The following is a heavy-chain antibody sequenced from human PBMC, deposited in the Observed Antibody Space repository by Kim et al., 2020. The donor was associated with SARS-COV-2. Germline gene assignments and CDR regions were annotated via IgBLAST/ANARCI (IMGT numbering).Heavy chain of an antibody. Sequence: SETLSLTCTASGGSISSSSYYWGWIRQPPGKGLEWIGSIYYSGSTYYNPSLKSRVTISVDTSKNQFSLKLSSVTAADTAVYYCARDLMGYFDYWGQGTL. V-gene: IGHV4-39*02. CDR3: ARDLMGYFDY. CDR2: IYYSGST. J-gene: IGHJ4*02. CDR1: GGSISSSSYY. D-gene: IGHD3-10*01.